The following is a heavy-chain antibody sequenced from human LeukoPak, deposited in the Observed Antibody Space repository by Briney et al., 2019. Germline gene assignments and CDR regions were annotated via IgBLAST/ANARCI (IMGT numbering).Heavy chain of an antibody. CDR2: IYYSGST. Sequence: SETLSLTCTVSGGSISSYYWSWIRQPPGKGLEWIGHIYYSGSTNYNPSLKSRVTISVDTSKNQFSLKLSSVTAADTAVYYCARLKKPTKYYYDSSGAGDLYYFDYWGQGTLVTVSS. D-gene: IGHD3-22*01. CDR1: GGSISSYY. CDR3: ARLKKPTKYYYDSSGAGDLYYFDY. J-gene: IGHJ4*02. V-gene: IGHV4-59*08.